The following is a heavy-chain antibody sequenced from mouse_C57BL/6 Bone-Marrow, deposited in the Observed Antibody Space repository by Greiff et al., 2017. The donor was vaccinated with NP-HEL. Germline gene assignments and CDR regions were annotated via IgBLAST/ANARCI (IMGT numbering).Heavy chain of an antibody. D-gene: IGHD2-4*01. J-gene: IGHJ4*01. CDR2: IYPGDGDT. CDR1: GYAFSSSW. V-gene: IGHV1-82*01. Sequence: QVQLKQSGPELVKPGASVKISCKASGYAFSSSWMNWVKQRPGKGLEWIGRIYPGDGDTNYNGKFKGKATLTADKSSSTAYMQLSSLTSEDSAVYCCARGRVYYDYDEGSFYAMDYWGQGTSVTVSS. CDR3: ARGRVYYDYDEGSFYAMDY.